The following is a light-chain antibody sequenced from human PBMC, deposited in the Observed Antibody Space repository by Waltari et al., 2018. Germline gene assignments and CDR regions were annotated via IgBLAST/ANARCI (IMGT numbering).Light chain of an antibody. J-gene: IGKJ4*01. CDR1: QSVSTY. Sequence: EIVLTQSPATLSLSPGESATLSCRASQSVSTYLAWYQQRPGQPPRLLIYDASNRATGIPARFVCSGSGTDFTLTISRLVPEDFAVYYCQERSNWPGGSFGGGTKVEIK. CDR2: DAS. CDR3: QERSNWPGGS. V-gene: IGKV3-11*01.